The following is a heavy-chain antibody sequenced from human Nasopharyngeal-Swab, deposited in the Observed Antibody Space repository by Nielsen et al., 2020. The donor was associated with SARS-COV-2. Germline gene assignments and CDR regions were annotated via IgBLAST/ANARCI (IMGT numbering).Heavy chain of an antibody. V-gene: IGHV4-39*01. CDR1: GGSIRSSSYY. CDR2: VYRYGDT. J-gene: IGHJ5*02. Sequence: SETLSLTCSVSGGSIRSSSYYWGWIRQPPGKALEYIGAVYRYGDTYYNPSLKSRVTISVDTSKNQFSLTLTSVTAADTAVYFCARLGVVVPAAISGPWGQGTLVAVSS. D-gene: IGHD2-21*01. CDR3: ARLGVVVPAAISGP.